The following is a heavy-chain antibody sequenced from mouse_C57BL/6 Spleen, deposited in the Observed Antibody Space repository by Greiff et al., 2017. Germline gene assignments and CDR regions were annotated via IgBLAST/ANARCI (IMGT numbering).Heavy chain of an antibody. CDR1: GYTFTDYG. D-gene: IGHD2-3*01. CDR2: ISSSSSTT. Sequence: EVQLQQSGAGLVKPGGSLKISCAASGYTFTDYGMHWVRQAPEKGLEWVAYISSSSSTTNYAETVQGRATMTRDKSTTTLYLQMSSLESEDTAVYYCARGRSDVWYFDVWGTGTTVTVSS. V-gene: IGHV5-17*01. CDR3: ARGRSDVWYFDV. J-gene: IGHJ1*03.